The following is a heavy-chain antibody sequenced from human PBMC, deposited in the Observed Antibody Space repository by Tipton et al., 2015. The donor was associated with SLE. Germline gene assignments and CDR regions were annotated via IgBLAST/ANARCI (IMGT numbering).Heavy chain of an antibody. CDR3: ARLAQRRFSGDYPYGAFDI. V-gene: IGHV4-4*07. CDR1: GGSFSFDH. D-gene: IGHD1-26*01. Sequence: TLSLTCTVSGGSFSFDHFRRIRQSAGGGLEGTGRICSSGDRDYNPPLRSRVTMSIDASQNRVSLRLKSVSAADTAVYYCARLAQRRFSGDYPYGAFDIWGQGTMVTVSS. J-gene: IGHJ3*02. CDR2: ICSSGDR.